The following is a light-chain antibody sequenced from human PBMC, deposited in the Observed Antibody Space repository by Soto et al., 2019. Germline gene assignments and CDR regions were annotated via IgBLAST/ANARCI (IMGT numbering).Light chain of an antibody. J-gene: IGKJ1*01. Sequence: EIVLSQSPGTQYLSPGERATLSCRASQSVSSSYLAWYQQKPGQAPRLLIYGASSRATGIPDRFSGSGSGTDFTLTISRLEPEDFAVYYCQPYGSSPQAFGQGTKVDIK. CDR1: QSVSSSY. CDR2: GAS. V-gene: IGKV3-20*01. CDR3: QPYGSSPQA.